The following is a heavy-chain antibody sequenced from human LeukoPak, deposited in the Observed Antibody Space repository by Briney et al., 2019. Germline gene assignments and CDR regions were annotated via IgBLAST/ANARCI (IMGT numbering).Heavy chain of an antibody. Sequence: ASVKVSCKASGYTFTSYGISWARQAPGQGLEWVGWISTDNGNINYAQKLQGRVTMTTDTSTSTAYMELRSLTSDDTAVYYCARPRGQPVEFDFWGQGTLVTVSS. D-gene: IGHD6-6*01. CDR2: ISTDNGNI. CDR3: ARPRGQPVEFDF. V-gene: IGHV1-18*01. J-gene: IGHJ5*01. CDR1: GYTFTSYG.